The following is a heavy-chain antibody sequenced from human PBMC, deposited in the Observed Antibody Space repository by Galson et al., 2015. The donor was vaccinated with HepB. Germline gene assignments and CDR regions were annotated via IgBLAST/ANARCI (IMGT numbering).Heavy chain of an antibody. D-gene: IGHD1-1*01. CDR2: IKHDGSEI. Sequence: SLRLSCAASGFTFSRSWVTWVRQAPGKGLEWVANIKHDGSEIHYVDSVKGRFTISRDNAKNSVFLRMNSLRAEDTAVYHCARDLHNTGGYWGQGTLVTVSS. CDR1: GFTFSRSW. V-gene: IGHV3-7*03. CDR3: ARDLHNTGGY. J-gene: IGHJ4*02.